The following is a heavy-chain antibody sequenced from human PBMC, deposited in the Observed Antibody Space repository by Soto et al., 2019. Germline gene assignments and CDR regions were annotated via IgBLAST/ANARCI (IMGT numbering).Heavy chain of an antibody. Sequence: ECGYGLASSARWSPQHETGQGLEWMGWISAYNGNTNYAQKLQGRVTMTTDTSTSTAYMELRSLRSDDTAVYYCAKETPGSSSGYMFWGQGTMVIVSS. J-gene: IGHJ3*01. D-gene: IGHD3-22*01. CDR3: AKETPGSSSGYMF. CDR2: ISAYNGNT. CDR1: GYGLASSA. V-gene: IGHV1-18*01.